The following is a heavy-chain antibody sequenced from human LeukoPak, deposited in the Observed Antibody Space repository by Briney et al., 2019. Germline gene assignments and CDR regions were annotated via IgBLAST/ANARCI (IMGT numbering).Heavy chain of an antibody. J-gene: IGHJ5*02. D-gene: IGHD3-3*01. CDR3: ARGGITIFGVVIINNWFDP. Sequence: SETLSLTCAVYGGSFSGYYWSWIRQPPGKGLEWIGDINHSGSTNYNPSLKSRVTISVDTSKNQFSLKLSSVTASYTAVYYCARGGITIFGVVIINNWFDPWGQGTLVTVSS. CDR2: INHSGST. CDR1: GGSFSGYY. V-gene: IGHV4-34*01.